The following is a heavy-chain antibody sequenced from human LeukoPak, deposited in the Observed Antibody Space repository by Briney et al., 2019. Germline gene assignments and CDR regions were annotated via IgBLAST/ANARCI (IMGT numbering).Heavy chain of an antibody. CDR1: GPSTSSSSYY. CDR2: IYYIGST. V-gene: IGHV4-39*01. CDR3: ARRSYGDYVRDY. D-gene: IGHD4-17*01. J-gene: IGHJ4*02. Sequence: PQTLSLTCTLSGPSTSSSSYYWGWIRQPPGKGLEWIGRIYYIGSTYYNPSLKSRVTISVDTSKNKFSLKLSSVTAADTAVYYCARRSYGDYVRDYWGQGTLVTVSS.